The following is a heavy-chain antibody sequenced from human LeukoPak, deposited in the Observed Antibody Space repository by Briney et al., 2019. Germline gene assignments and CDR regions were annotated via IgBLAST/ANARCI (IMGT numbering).Heavy chain of an antibody. CDR1: GFTFSDHA. CDR3: AAQPCINGICYLDY. V-gene: IGHV3-30*04. D-gene: IGHD2-8*01. J-gene: IGHJ4*02. CDR2: ISYHARDQ. Sequence: GGSLRLSCTASGFTFSDHAMHWVRQAPGKGLEWVTVISYHARDQFYADSVKGRFTVSRDNSRNILYLQMNSLRAEDSAVYYCAAQPCINGICYLDYWGQGTLVTVSS.